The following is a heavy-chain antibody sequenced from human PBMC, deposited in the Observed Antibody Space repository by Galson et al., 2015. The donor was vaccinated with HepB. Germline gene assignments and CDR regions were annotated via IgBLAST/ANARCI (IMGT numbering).Heavy chain of an antibody. CDR1: GFSLRPYV. CDR3: AKDRTYNYGYWFDS. J-gene: IGHJ5*01. Sequence: SLRLSCAGSGFSLRPYVMSWVRQAPGKGLEWVSIINLSDGKTNHADSVKGRFTISRDNSKNTVYLQMNSLRADDTAVYYCAKDRTYNYGYWFDSWGQGTPVTVSS. D-gene: IGHD5-18*01. V-gene: IGHV3-23*01. CDR2: INLSDGKT.